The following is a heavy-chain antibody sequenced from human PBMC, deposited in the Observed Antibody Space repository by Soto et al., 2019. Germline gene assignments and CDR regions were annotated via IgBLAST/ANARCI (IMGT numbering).Heavy chain of an antibody. D-gene: IGHD3-22*01. V-gene: IGHV1-69*06. CDR3: ARNYDSSGYYYGGSGDAFDI. CDR2: IIPIFGTA. CDR1: GGTFSSYA. Sequence: SVKVSCKASGGTFSSYAISWVRQAPGQGLEWMGGIIPIFGTANYAQKFQGRVTITADKSTSTAYMELSSLRSEDTAVYYCARNYDSSGYYYGGSGDAFDIWGQGTMVTVSS. J-gene: IGHJ3*02.